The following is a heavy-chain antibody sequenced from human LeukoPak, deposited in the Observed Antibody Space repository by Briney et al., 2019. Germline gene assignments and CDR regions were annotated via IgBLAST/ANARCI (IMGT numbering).Heavy chain of an antibody. D-gene: IGHD3-10*01. V-gene: IGHV3-9*01. CDR3: AKDRRHTVSGGYFDL. CDR2: ISWNSGHI. J-gene: IGHJ2*01. CDR1: GFTFDDYA. Sequence: GRSLRLSSAASGFTFDDYAMHWVRQAPGKGLEWVSGISWNSGHIGYADSVKGRFTISRDNAKNSLYLQMNSLRAGDTALYYCAKDRRHTVSGGYFDLWGRGTLVIVSS.